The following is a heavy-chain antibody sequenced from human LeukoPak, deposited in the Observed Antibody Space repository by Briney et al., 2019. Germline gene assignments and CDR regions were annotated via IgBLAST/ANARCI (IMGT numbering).Heavy chain of an antibody. CDR3: ARDSGTTGEVKFDP. J-gene: IGHJ5*02. V-gene: IGHV4-34*01. CDR2: INHSGST. Sequence: TSETLSLTCGVYGESFSGYSFNWIRQPPGKGLEWIGEINHSGSTNYNPSLKSRVTISLDTSKNQFSLKLSSVTAADTAVYYCARDSGTTGEVKFDPWGQGTLVTVSS. D-gene: IGHD3-10*01. CDR1: GESFSGYS.